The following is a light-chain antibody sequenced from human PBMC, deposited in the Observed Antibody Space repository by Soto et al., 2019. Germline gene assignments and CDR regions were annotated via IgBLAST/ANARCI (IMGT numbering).Light chain of an antibody. CDR3: AAWDDSLSGHWV. CDR2: RNN. CDR1: SSNIGGNY. Sequence: QSVLTQPPSASGTPEQRVTISCSGSSSNIGGNYVYWYKQLPGTAPKLLIYRNNQRPSGAPDRFSGSKSGTSASLAISGLRFEDEADYYCAAWDDSLSGHWVFGGGTKLTVL. J-gene: IGLJ3*02. V-gene: IGLV1-47*01.